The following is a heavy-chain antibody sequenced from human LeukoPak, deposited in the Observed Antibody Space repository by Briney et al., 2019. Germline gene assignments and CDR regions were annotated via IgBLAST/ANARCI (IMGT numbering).Heavy chain of an antibody. J-gene: IGHJ3*02. CDR1: GYSFSTYW. CDR3: VRVLKYDSSGKSLLAAFDI. Sequence: GESLKISCKGSGYSFSTYWIGWVRQMPGKGLEWVGIIYPGDSETRYSPSFQGQVTISADKSVSAGYLQWRGFQASDTALYARVRVLKYDSSGKSLLAAFDIWGKGKMVTVSS. V-gene: IGHV5-51*01. D-gene: IGHD3-22*01. CDR2: IYPGDSET.